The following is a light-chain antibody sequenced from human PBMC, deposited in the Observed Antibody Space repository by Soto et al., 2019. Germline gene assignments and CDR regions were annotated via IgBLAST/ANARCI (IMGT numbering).Light chain of an antibody. CDR3: QQHSHWPPWT. J-gene: IGKJ1*01. CDR2: GAS. Sequence: EVVLRQSPATLSLSPGERATLSCRASENVRTFVDWYQQKPGQAPRLPIYGASNRATGIPARFSGSGSGTDFTLTISNLEPEDFAVYYCQQHSHWPPWTFGQGTKVDIK. CDR1: ENVRTF. V-gene: IGKV3-11*01.